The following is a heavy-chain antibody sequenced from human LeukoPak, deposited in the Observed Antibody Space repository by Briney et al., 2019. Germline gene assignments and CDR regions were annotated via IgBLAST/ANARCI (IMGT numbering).Heavy chain of an antibody. J-gene: IGHJ3*02. CDR1: GYSFTSYW. Sequence: GESLRISCKGSGYSFTSYWISWVRQMPGKGLEWMGRIDPSDSYTNYSPSFQGHVTISADKSISTAYLQWSSLKASDTAMSYCARLHCSGGTCYPADAFDIWGQGTMVTVSS. CDR3: ARLHCSGGTCYPADAFDI. V-gene: IGHV5-10-1*01. D-gene: IGHD2-15*01. CDR2: IDPSDSYT.